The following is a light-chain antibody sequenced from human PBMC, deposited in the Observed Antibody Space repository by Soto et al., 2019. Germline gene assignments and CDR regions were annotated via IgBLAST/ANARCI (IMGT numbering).Light chain of an antibody. CDR3: QQYGSSIT. CDR1: QNVDRD. CDR2: GAS. Sequence: EIVMTQSPAILSVTPGESATLSCRASQNVDRDLAWYVQKPGQAPRLLTYGASSRATGIPDRFSGSGSGTDFTLTISRLEPEDFAVYYCQQYGSSITFGQGTRLEIK. V-gene: IGKV3-20*01. J-gene: IGKJ5*01.